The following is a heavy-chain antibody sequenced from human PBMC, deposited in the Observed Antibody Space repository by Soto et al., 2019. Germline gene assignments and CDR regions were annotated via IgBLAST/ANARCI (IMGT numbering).Heavy chain of an antibody. CDR2: IWYDGSNK. V-gene: IGHV3-33*01. J-gene: IGHJ4*02. Sequence: QVQLVESGGGVVQPGRSLRLSCAASGFTFSSYGMHWVRQAPGKGLEWVAVIWYDGSNKYYADSVKGRFTFSRDNSKNTRYLQMNSLRAEDTAVYYCARGTNLTIIVVALRGFDYWGQGTLVTVSS. CDR3: ARGTNLTIIVVALRGFDY. CDR1: GFTFSSYG. D-gene: IGHD3-22*01.